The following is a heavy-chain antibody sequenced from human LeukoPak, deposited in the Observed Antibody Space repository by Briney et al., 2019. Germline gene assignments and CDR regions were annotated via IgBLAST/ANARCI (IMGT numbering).Heavy chain of an antibody. CDR3: AKPAGYYFIHYFDY. D-gene: IGHD2/OR15-2a*01. V-gene: IGHV3-30*18. CDR2: ISYDGSNK. CDR1: GFTFSSYG. J-gene: IGHJ4*02. Sequence: GGSLRLSCAASGFTFSSYGMHWVRQAPGKGLEWVAVISYDGSNKYYADSVKGRFTISRDNSKNTLYLQMNSLRAEDTAVYYCAKPAGYYFIHYFDYWGQGTLVTVSS.